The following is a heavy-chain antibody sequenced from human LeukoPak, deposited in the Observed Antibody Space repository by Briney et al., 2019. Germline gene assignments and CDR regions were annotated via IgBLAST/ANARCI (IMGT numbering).Heavy chain of an antibody. CDR1: GFTFRSDA. CDR3: AKGRLGGLNGGDC. V-gene: IGHV3-23*01. Sequence: HPGRSLRLSCAASGFTFRSDAMTWVRQSPGKGLEWVSSVSGGGGATYYADSVKGRFTISRDNSKNTLYLQMNSLRADDTAVYYCAKGRLGGLNGGDCWGQGTLVTVSS. CDR2: VSGGGGAT. J-gene: IGHJ4*02. D-gene: IGHD4-23*01.